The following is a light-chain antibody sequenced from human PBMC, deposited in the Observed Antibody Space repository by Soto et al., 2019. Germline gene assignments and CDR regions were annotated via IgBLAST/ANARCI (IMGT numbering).Light chain of an antibody. CDR2: EVS. Sequence: QSALTQPASVSGSAGQSITISCSGTSSDVGNYKYVSWYQQHPGKAPKLMIYEVSNRPSGVSNRFSGSKSGNTASLTISGLQAEYETDYYCFSYTSSGTYVFGTGTKVTVL. J-gene: IGLJ1*01. CDR3: FSYTSSGTYV. CDR1: SSDVGNYKY. V-gene: IGLV2-14*01.